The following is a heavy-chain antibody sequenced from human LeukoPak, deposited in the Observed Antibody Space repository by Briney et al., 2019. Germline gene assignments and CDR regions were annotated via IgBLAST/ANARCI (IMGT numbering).Heavy chain of an antibody. CDR1: EYTFTDYA. CDR3: ARAFDRRDGYNN. J-gene: IGHJ4*02. V-gene: IGHV1-3*01. CDR2: VNAGNGNT. D-gene: IGHD5-24*01. Sequence: ASVKVSCKASEYTFTDYAINWVRQAPGQRLEWMGWVNAGNGNTRYSQKLQGRVTMTTDTSTSTAYMELRSLRSDDTAVYYCARAFDRRDGYNNWGQGTLVTVSS.